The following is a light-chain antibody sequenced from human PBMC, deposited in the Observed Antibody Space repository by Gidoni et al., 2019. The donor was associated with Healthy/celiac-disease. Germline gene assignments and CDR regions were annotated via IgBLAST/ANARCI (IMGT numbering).Light chain of an antibody. CDR3: QSYDSSNWV. J-gene: IGLJ3*02. CDR1: SGSIASNF. Sequence: NFMLTQPHSVSESPGTPVTISCTRSSGSIASNFVQWYQQRPGSAPTTVIYEDNQRPSGVPDRFSGSIDSSSNSASLTISGLKTEDDADYYCQSYDSSNWVFGGGTKLTVL. CDR2: EDN. V-gene: IGLV6-57*03.